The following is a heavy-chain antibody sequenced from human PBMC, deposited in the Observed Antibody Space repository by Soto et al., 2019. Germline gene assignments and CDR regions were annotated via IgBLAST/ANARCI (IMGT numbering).Heavy chain of an antibody. V-gene: IGHV3-30*18. J-gene: IGHJ4*02. CDR1: GFTFSSYG. Sequence: QVQLVESGGGVVQPGRSLRLSCAASGFTFSSYGMHWVRQAPGKGLEWVAVISYDGSNKYYADSVKGRFTISRDNSKNTLYLQMNSLRAEDTAVYYCAKDWGMGIAAAGNIDYWGQGTLVTVSS. D-gene: IGHD6-13*01. CDR2: ISYDGSNK. CDR3: AKDWGMGIAAAGNIDY.